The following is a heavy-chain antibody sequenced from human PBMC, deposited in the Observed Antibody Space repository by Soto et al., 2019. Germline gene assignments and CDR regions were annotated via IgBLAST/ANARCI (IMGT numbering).Heavy chain of an antibody. V-gene: IGHV1-18*01. J-gene: IGHJ4*02. D-gene: IGHD3-10*01. CDR2: TVAGSGNR. Sequence: QVQLMQSGAEVTKPGASVTLSCKTSGYTFMSYGLSWVRQAPGQGLEWMGWTVAGSGNRIYAQKFQDRINMNIDTSTNTGYMELRSLRSDDSALYCCARGAGYGSGSRHFDNWGQGTRVTVSS. CDR1: GYTFMSYG. CDR3: ARGAGYGSGSRHFDN.